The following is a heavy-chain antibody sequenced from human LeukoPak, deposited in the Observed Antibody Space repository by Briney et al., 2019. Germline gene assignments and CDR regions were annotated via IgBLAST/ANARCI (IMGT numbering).Heavy chain of an antibody. J-gene: IGHJ4*02. D-gene: IGHD5-18*01. CDR1: GFTFRSHG. Sequence: GGSLRLSCAASGFTFRSHGMHWVRQAPGKGLEWVAVIWYDGSHKYYADSVKGRFTISRDNSKNTLCLQMNSLRAEDTAVYYCAGARSGYSYGWDYWGQGTLVTVSS. CDR2: IWYDGSHK. V-gene: IGHV3-33*01. CDR3: AGARSGYSYGWDY.